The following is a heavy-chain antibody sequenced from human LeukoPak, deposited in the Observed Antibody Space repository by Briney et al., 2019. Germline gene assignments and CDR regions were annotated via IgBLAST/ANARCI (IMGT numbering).Heavy chain of an antibody. CDR2: IYYSGST. D-gene: IGHD3-22*01. V-gene: IGHV4-59*01. CDR1: GGSISSYY. CDR3: ARGYDSSAPPLDY. Sequence: PSETLSLTCTVSGGSISSYYWSWIRQPPGKGLEWIGYIYYSGSTNYNPSLKSRVTISVDTSKNQFSLKLSSVTAADTAVYYCARGYDSSAPPLDYWGQGTLVTVSS. J-gene: IGHJ4*02.